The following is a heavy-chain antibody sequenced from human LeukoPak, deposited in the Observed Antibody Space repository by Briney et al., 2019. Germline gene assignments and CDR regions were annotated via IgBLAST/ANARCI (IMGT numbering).Heavy chain of an antibody. J-gene: IGHJ5*02. CDR3: ARAGEYCSSTSCFDNWFDP. Sequence: GGSLRLSCAASGFTISSYWMHWVRQAPGKGLVWVSRINTDGSSTSYADSVKGRFTISRDNAKNTLYLQMNSLRAEDTAVYYCARAGEYCSSTSCFDNWFDPWGQGTLVTVSS. V-gene: IGHV3-74*01. D-gene: IGHD2-2*01. CDR2: INTDGSST. CDR1: GFTISSYW.